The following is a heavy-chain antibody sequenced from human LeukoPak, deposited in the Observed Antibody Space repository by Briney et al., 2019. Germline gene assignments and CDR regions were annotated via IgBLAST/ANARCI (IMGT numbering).Heavy chain of an antibody. V-gene: IGHV1-24*01. CDR2: FDPEDGET. Sequence: GASVKVSCKVSGYTLTELSMHWVRQAPGKGLEWMGGFDPEDGETIYAQKFQGRVTMTEDTSTDTAYMELSSLRSEDTAVYYCATGHTDYHYYGMDVWGQGTTVTVSS. D-gene: IGHD2-8*02. J-gene: IGHJ6*02. CDR1: GYTLTELS. CDR3: ATGHTDYHYYGMDV.